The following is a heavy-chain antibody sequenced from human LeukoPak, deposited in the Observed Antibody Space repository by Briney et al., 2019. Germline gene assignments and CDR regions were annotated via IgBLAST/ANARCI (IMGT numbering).Heavy chain of an antibody. CDR3: ARHVRKRGIAVAGSPGWFDP. D-gene: IGHD6-19*01. Sequence: SETLSLTCAVYGGSFSGYYWSWIRQPPGKGLEWIGEINHSGSTNYNPSLKSRVTISVDTSKNQFSLKLSSVTAADTAVYYCARHVRKRGIAVAGSPGWFDPWGQGTLVTVSS. J-gene: IGHJ5*02. V-gene: IGHV4-34*01. CDR2: INHSGST. CDR1: GGSFSGYY.